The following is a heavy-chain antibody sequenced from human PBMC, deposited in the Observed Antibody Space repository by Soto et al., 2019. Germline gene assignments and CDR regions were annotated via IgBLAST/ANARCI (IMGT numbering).Heavy chain of an antibody. CDR1: GYSIRSSDW. V-gene: IGHV4-28*01. D-gene: IGHD6-19*01. Sequence: ETLSLTCAVYGYSIRSSDWWGWIRQPPGKGLEWIGYITHGGSTNYNPSLKRRVTMSVDPSKNQFSLNLTSVTAVDTAVYYCARMAVTTFYYYAMDVWGQGTTVTVSS. J-gene: IGHJ6*02. CDR2: ITHGGST. CDR3: ARMAVTTFYYYAMDV.